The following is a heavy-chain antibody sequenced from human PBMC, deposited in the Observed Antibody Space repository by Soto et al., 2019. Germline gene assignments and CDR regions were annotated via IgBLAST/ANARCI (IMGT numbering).Heavy chain of an antibody. Sequence: EVQLVESGGDLVQPGGFLRLSCATSGFTFSRYWMHWVRQVPGKGLVWVSRLNSDGSSISYSDSVKGRFTISRDNAKNTLYLQMNSLRVEDTAVYYCARLPVDTITSLDYWGQGTRVTVSS. D-gene: IGHD3-3*01. CDR1: GFTFSRYW. J-gene: IGHJ4*02. CDR3: ARLPVDTITSLDY. CDR2: LNSDGSSI. V-gene: IGHV3-74*01.